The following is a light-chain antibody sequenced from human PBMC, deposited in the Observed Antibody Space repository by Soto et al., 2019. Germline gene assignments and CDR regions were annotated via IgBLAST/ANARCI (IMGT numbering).Light chain of an antibody. V-gene: IGKV3-15*01. J-gene: IGKJ5*01. CDR1: ESVSTN. Sequence: EIEMRQSPATLSLAPGERVTLSCRASESVSTNLAWYQQKAGQAPRLLIYGASTRATGIPARFSGSGSGTEFTLTISSLQSEDFAVYYCQQYNNWPPITFGQGTRLENK. CDR3: QQYNNWPPIT. CDR2: GAS.